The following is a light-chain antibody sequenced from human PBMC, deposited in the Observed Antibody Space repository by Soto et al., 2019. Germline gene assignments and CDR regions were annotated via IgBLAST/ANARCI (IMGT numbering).Light chain of an antibody. J-gene: IGKJ1*01. V-gene: IGKV1-9*01. Sequence: IQLTQSPSSLSASVGDRVNVTCRASQGISSYLAWYQQKPGKAPKLLIYAASTLQSGVPSRFSGSGSGTDFTLTISSLQPEDFATYYCQQLNSYLRTFGEGTKVEIK. CDR2: AAS. CDR3: QQLNSYLRT. CDR1: QGISSY.